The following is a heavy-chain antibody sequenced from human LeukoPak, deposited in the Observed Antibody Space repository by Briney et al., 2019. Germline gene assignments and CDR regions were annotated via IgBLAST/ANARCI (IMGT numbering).Heavy chain of an antibody. V-gene: IGHV3-7*01. CDR1: GFTFSTYW. CDR3: ARDVVGSLDY. Sequence: GGSLRLSCAASGFTFSTYWMAWVRQAPGKGLEWVANIKGDESARHQADSVKGRFTISRDNAQNSVYLQMRSLRGEETAVYYCARDVVGSLDYWGRGTLVTVSS. J-gene: IGHJ4*02. D-gene: IGHD1-26*01. CDR2: IKGDESAR.